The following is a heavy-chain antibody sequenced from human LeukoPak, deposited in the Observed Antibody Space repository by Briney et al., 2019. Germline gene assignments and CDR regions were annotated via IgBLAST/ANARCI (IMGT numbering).Heavy chain of an antibody. CDR2: ISAYNGNT. D-gene: IGHD2-2*01. Sequence: ASVKVSCKVSGYTFTSYGISWVRQAPGQGLEWMGWISAYNGNTNYAQKLQGRVTMTTDTSTSTAYMELRSLRSDDTAVYYCARCLGYCSSTSCYVGRCFDYWGQGTLVTVSS. J-gene: IGHJ4*02. CDR3: ARCLGYCSSTSCYVGRCFDY. V-gene: IGHV1-18*01. CDR1: GYTFTSYG.